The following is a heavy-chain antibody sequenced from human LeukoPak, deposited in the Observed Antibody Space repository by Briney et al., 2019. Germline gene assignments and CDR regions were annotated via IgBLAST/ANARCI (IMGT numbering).Heavy chain of an antibody. V-gene: IGHV3-48*03. CDR1: GFTFSSYE. D-gene: IGHD6-19*01. Sequence: GGSLRLSCAASGFTFSSYEMNWVRQAPGKGREWVSYISSSGSTIYYADSVKGRFTISRDNAKNSLYLQMNSLRAEDTAVYYCARDEWAVAGYDAFDIWGQGTMVTVSS. CDR3: ARDEWAVAGYDAFDI. CDR2: ISSSGSTI. J-gene: IGHJ3*02.